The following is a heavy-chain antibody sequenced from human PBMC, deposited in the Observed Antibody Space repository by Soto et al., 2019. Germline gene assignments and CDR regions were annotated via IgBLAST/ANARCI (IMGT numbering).Heavy chain of an antibody. CDR1: VYTFTIYA. Sequence: KVSCKASVYTFTIYAMRWVRQAPGQRLEWIGWINAGNGNTKYSQKFQGRVTITRDTSASTAYMELSSLRSEDTAVYYCARDGASVAGYDFWSGYYGTYYYYGMDVWGQGTTVTVSS. CDR2: INAGNGNT. J-gene: IGHJ6*02. CDR3: ARDGASVAGYDFWSGYYGTYYYYGMDV. D-gene: IGHD3-3*01. V-gene: IGHV1-3*01.